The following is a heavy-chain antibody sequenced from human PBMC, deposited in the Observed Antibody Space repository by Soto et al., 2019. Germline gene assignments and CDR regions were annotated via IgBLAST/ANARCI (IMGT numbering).Heavy chain of an antibody. V-gene: IGHV2-5*02. CDR2: LYWDDDK. CDR1: GFSLNTGGVG. D-gene: IGHD6-13*01. J-gene: IGHJ4*02. CDR3: ARRQSSSGNYDY. Sequence: QITLKESGPTLVKPTQTLTLTCTFSGFSLNTGGVGVGWIRQPPGKALEWLALLYWDDDKRYTPSLEKRLTLTRDISRNQVVLTMTNMDPVDTATYYCARRQSSSGNYDYWGQGTLVTVSS.